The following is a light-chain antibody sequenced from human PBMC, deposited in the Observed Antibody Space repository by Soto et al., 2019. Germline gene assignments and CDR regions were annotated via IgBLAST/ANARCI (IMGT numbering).Light chain of an antibody. CDR1: SSDVGGYNF. J-gene: IGLJ1*01. CDR3: SSFTSSNSYV. CDR2: EVS. Sequence: QSALTQPASVSGSPGQSITIPCTGTSSDVGGYNFVSWYQQHPGKAPKVIIYEVSDRPSGVSHRFSGSKSGNTASLTISGLLAEDEADYYCSSFTSSNSYVFGTGTKLTVL. V-gene: IGLV2-14*01.